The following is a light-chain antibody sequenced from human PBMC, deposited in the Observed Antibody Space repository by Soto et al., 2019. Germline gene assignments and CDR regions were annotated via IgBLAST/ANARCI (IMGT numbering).Light chain of an antibody. V-gene: IGKV1-5*01. CDR1: QGLSTW. CDR2: DAS. CDR3: QQYDDYWS. Sequence: DIQMTQSPSTLSASVGDRVTITCRASQGLSTWLAWYQQKPGKAPNLLIYDASSLASGVPSRFSGTRSGTEFTLTISSLQPDDFSTYYCQQYDDYWSFGHGTKVEIK. J-gene: IGKJ1*01.